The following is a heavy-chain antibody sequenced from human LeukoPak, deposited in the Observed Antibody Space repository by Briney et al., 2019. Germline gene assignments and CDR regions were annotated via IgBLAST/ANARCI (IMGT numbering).Heavy chain of an antibody. CDR1: GFTFSSNA. CDR2: ISYDESNK. V-gene: IGHV3-30*04. CDR3: AKLLGSWYYFDY. Sequence: GGPLSLSWAASGFTFSSNAMLCVRHAPGKGVEWVAIISYDESNKYYADSVKGRFTISRDNSKNTLYLQMNSLRAEDTAVYYCAKLLGSWYYFDYWGQGTLVTVSS. D-gene: IGHD6-13*01. J-gene: IGHJ4*02.